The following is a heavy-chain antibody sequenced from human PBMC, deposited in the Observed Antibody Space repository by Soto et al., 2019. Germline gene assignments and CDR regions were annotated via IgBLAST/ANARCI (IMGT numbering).Heavy chain of an antibody. Sequence: GGSLKISCKGSGYSFNSYWIGWVRQMPGKGLEWMGIIYPGDSDNRYSPSFQGQVNISADKSINTAYLQWGSLKDSDTAMYYCARMGIPGDCSSTSCYAFDIWGQGTMVTVSS. CDR1: GYSFNSYW. V-gene: IGHV5-51*01. J-gene: IGHJ3*02. CDR3: ARMGIPGDCSSTSCYAFDI. CDR2: IYPGDSDN. D-gene: IGHD2-2*01.